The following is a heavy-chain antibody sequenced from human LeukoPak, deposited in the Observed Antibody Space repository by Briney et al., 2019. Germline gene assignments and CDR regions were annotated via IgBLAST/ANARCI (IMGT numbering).Heavy chain of an antibody. D-gene: IGHD1-20*01. V-gene: IGHV4-39*07. CDR3: ASRRITGTTGDAFDI. Sequence: PSESLSLSCTVSGDSLRSSSSYWEWIRQTPRKGLEWTGCTFYSGRTYYNPSLKSRVTISVDTSKNQFFLKLSSVTAADTAVYYCASRRITGTTGDAFDIWGQGTMVTVSS. CDR1: GDSLRSSSSY. J-gene: IGHJ3*02. CDR2: TFYSGRT.